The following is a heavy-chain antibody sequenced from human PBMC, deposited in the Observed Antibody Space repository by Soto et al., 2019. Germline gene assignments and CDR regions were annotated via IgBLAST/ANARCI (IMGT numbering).Heavy chain of an antibody. V-gene: IGHV2-26*01. J-gene: IGHJ4*02. CDR1: GFSLSNARMG. CDR2: IFSNDEK. CDR3: ARIKLERSGSYYFDY. Sequence: QVTLKESGPVLVKPTETLTLTCTVSGFSLSNARMGVSWIRQPPGKALEWLAHIFSNDEKSYSTSLKSRLTISKDTSKSQVVLTMTNMDPVDTATYYCARIKLERSGSYYFDYWGQGTLVTVSS. D-gene: IGHD1-1*01.